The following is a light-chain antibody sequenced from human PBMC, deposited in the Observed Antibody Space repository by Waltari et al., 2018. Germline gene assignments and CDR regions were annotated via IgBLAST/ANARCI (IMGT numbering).Light chain of an antibody. V-gene: IGLV2-14*03. CDR3: SSYTSRSTWV. Sequence: QSALAQPASVSASPGQSITISCTGTGSDVGTYNYVAWYQQHPGKAPKLILDDVNNRPSGVSRRFSGCKSGYRASLTISRVQSEDEADYYCSSYTSRSTWVFGGGTKLTVL. J-gene: IGLJ3*02. CDR2: DVN. CDR1: GSDVGTYNY.